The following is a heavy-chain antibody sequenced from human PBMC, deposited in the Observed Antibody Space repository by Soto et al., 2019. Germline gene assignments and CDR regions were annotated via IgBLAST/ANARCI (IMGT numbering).Heavy chain of an antibody. CDR1: GGSISSGGYS. Sequence: SETLCLTGAVAGGSISSGGYSWSWIRQPPGKGLEWIGYIYHSGSTYYNPSLKSRVTISVDRSKNQFSLKLSSVTAADTAVYYCARASAYDFWSGYSYYFAYWGQGTLVNVSS. V-gene: IGHV4-30-2*01. D-gene: IGHD3-3*01. CDR3: ARASAYDFWSGYSYYFAY. CDR2: IYHSGST. J-gene: IGHJ4*02.